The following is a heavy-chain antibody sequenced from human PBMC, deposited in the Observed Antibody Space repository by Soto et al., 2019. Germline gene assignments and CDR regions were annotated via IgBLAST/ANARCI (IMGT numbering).Heavy chain of an antibody. V-gene: IGHV4-39*07. CDR2: IYYSGST. CDR3: ARTHCSGGSCYSIHQDY. J-gene: IGHJ4*02. CDR1: GGSISSSSYY. D-gene: IGHD2-15*01. Sequence: SETLSLTCTVSGGSISSSSYYWGWIRQPPGKGLEWIGSIYYSGSTYYNPSLKSRVTISVDTSKNQFSLKLSSVTAADTAVYYCARTHCSGGSCYSIHQDYWGQGTLVTVSS.